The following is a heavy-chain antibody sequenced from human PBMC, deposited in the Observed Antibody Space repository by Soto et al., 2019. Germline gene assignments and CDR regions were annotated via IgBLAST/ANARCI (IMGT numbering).Heavy chain of an antibody. CDR1: GGSIRSSNW. V-gene: IGHV4-4*02. Sequence: PSETQSLTCAVSGGSIRSSNWWSWVRQPPGKGLEWIGEIYHSGSTNYNPSLKSRVTISVDKSKNQFSLKLSSVTAADTAVYYCARERVAVAGNWYYYGMDVWGQGTTVTVSS. CDR3: ARERVAVAGNWYYYGMDV. D-gene: IGHD6-19*01. CDR2: IYHSGST. J-gene: IGHJ6*02.